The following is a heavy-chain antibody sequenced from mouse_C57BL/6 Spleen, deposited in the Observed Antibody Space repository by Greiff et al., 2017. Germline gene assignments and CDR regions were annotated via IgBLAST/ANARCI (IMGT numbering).Heavy chain of an antibody. Sequence: VQLQQPGTELVKPGASVQLSCKASGYTFTSYWMHWVKQRPGQGLEWIGNINPSNGGTNYNEKFKSKATLTVDKSSSTAYMQLSSLTSEDSAVYYCAREGVGYYPYFDVWGTGTTVTVSS. J-gene: IGHJ1*03. V-gene: IGHV1-53*01. CDR1: GYTFTSYW. CDR2: INPSNGGT. D-gene: IGHD2-3*01. CDR3: AREGVGYYPYFDV.